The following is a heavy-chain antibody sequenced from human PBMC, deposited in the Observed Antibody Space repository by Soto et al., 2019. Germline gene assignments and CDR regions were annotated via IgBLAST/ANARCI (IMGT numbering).Heavy chain of an antibody. V-gene: IGHV3-11*01. J-gene: IGHJ5*02. CDR1: GFTFSDYY. CDR3: ARDPSPPLDFGRGSGWFDP. CDR2: ISSSGSTI. D-gene: IGHD3-3*01. Sequence: GGSLRLSCAASGFTFSDYYMSWIRQAPGKGLEWVSYISSSGSTIYYADSVKGRFTISRDNAKNSLYLQMNSLRAEDTAVYYCARDPSPPLDFGRGSGWFDPWGQGTLVTVSS.